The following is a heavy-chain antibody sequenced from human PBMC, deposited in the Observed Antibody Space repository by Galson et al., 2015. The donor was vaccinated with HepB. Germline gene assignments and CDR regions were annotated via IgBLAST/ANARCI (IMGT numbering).Heavy chain of an antibody. Sequence: SVKVSCKASGGTFSNYIISWVRQAPGQGLEWMGKIIPLFGVSNYAQDFQDRVTITADKSTDITDMEMHSLTSGDTAVYFCVSNYFDTSGYFDFWGQGTLSPSPQ. CDR3: VSNYFDTSGYFDF. CDR1: GGTFSNYI. CDR2: IIPLFGVS. D-gene: IGHD3-22*01. J-gene: IGHJ4*02. V-gene: IGHV1-69*02.